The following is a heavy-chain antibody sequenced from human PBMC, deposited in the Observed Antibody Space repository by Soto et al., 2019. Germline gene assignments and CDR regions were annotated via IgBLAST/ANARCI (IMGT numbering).Heavy chain of an antibody. CDR3: ARPISPAVQPNYDYYIDV. CDR1: GFTFSDYY. Sequence: QVQLVESGGGLVKPGGSLRLSCAASGFTFSDYYMSWIRQAPGKGLEWVSYISSSGKTMYYADSVKGRFTISRDNAENSLYLQLNSLRAEDSAVYYCARPISPAVQPNYDYYIDVWGKGTTVTVSS. V-gene: IGHV3-11*01. D-gene: IGHD2-2*01. CDR2: ISSSGKTM. J-gene: IGHJ6*03.